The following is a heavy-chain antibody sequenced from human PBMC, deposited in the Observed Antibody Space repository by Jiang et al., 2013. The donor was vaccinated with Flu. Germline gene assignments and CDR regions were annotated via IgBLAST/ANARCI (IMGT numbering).Heavy chain of an antibody. V-gene: IGHV4-39*01. Sequence: GPGLVKPSETLSLTCTVSGGSISSSSYYWGWVRQPPGKGLEWIGSIYYSGSTYYNPSLKSRVTISVDTSKNQFSLKLSSVTAADTAVYYCARHPRRDGYNRDNDAFDIWGQGTMVTVSS. D-gene: IGHD5-24*01. CDR1: GGSISSSSYY. CDR3: ARHPRRDGYNRDNDAFDI. J-gene: IGHJ3*02. CDR2: IYYSGST.